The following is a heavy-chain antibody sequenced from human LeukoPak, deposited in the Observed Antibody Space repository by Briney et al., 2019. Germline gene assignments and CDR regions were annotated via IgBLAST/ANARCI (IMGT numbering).Heavy chain of an antibody. J-gene: IGHJ6*02. CDR2: ISGSVAAT. CDR3: ARPLGYCSSTSCSVDYYYGMDV. V-gene: IGHV3-23*01. D-gene: IGHD2-2*01. Sequence: GGSLRLSCAASGFTFSNYAMTWVRQAPGKGLEWVSGISGSVAATYYADSVKGRFIISRDNSKNTLYLQMNSLRAEDTAVYYCARPLGYCSSTSCSVDYYYGMDVWGQGTTVTVSS. CDR1: GFTFSNYA.